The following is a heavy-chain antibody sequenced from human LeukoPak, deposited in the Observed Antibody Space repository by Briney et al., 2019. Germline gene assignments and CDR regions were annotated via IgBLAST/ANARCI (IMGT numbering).Heavy chain of an antibody. CDR2: IIPIFGTA. D-gene: IGHD2-2*02. Sequence: GASVKVSCKASGGTFSSYAISWVRQAPGQGLEWMGGIIPIFGTANYAQKFQGRVTITADESTSTAYMEPSSLRSEDTAVYYCARVPWLGYCSSTSCYTRDYWGQGTLVTVPS. CDR3: ARVPWLGYCSSTSCYTRDY. V-gene: IGHV1-69*13. J-gene: IGHJ4*02. CDR1: GGTFSSYA.